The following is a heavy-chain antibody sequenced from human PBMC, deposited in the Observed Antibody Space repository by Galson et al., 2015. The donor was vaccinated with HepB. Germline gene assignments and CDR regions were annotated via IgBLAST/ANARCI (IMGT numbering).Heavy chain of an antibody. CDR1: GFTFSSYA. CDR3: VKSPSSSWYVRALFDY. CDR2: ISSNGGST. V-gene: IGHV3-64D*06. J-gene: IGHJ4*02. D-gene: IGHD6-13*01. Sequence: SLRLSCAASGFTFSSYAMHWVRQAPGKGLEYVSAISSNGGSTYYADSVKGRFTISRDNSKNTLYLQMSSLRAEDTAVYYCVKSPSSSWYVRALFDYWGQGTLVTVSS.